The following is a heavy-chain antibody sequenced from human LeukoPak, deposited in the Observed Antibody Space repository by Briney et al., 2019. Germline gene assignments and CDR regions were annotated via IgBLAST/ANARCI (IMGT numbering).Heavy chain of an antibody. D-gene: IGHD6-13*01. J-gene: IGHJ4*02. CDR3: TRDSSPREGDY. CDR2: IRSKAYGGTT. V-gene: IGHV3-49*03. Sequence: GGSLRLSCTASGFTFGDYAMSWFRRAPGKGLEWVGFIRSKAYGGTTEYAASVKGRFTISRDDSKSIAYLQMNSLKTKDTAVYYCTRDSSPREGDYWGQGTLVTVSS. CDR1: GFTFGDYA.